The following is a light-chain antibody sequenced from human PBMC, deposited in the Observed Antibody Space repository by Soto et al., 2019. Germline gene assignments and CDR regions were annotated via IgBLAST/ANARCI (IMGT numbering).Light chain of an antibody. CDR1: SSDVGNYNY. Sequence: QSALTQPRSVSGSPGQSVTISCTGTSSDVGNYNYVSWYRHHPGKAPKVLIYDVSKRPSGVPDRFSVSKTGNTASLTVSVLLAGDEADSYCSSYVGTYGLLFGGGTKLTVL. CDR2: DVS. J-gene: IGLJ2*01. V-gene: IGLV2-11*01. CDR3: SSYVGTYGLL.